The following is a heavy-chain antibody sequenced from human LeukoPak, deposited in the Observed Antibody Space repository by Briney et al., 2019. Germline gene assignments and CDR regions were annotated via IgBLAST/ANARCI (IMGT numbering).Heavy chain of an antibody. CDR3: AKSSGSAAHIDY. J-gene: IGHJ4*02. V-gene: IGHV3-30*18. CDR2: ISYDGSNK. CDR1: GFTFSSYG. D-gene: IGHD2-2*01. Sequence: GGSLRLSCAASGFTFSSYGMHWVRQAPGKGLEWVAVISYDGSNKYYADSVKGRFTISRDNSKNTLYLQMNSLRAEDTAVYYCAKSSGSAAHIDYWGEGTLVTVSP.